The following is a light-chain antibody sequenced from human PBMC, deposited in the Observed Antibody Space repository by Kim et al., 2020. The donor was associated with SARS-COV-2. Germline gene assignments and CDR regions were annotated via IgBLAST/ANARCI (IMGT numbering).Light chain of an antibody. V-gene: IGKV1-17*01. J-gene: IGKJ5*01. Sequence: ASVGDKVTITCRASQDIRNDLGWYQQNPGRAPKRLIYGASSLQSGVPSRCSGSGSGTEFTLTISSVQPEDFATYFCVQHSTYPITFGQGTRLEIK. CDR1: QDIRND. CDR2: GAS. CDR3: VQHSTYPIT.